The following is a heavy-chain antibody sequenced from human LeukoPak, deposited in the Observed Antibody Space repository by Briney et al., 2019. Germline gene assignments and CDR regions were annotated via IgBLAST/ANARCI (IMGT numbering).Heavy chain of an antibody. D-gene: IGHD6-13*01. CDR1: GGSISGSSYY. CDR2: IDYSGST. V-gene: IGHV4-39*07. J-gene: IGHJ4*02. CDR3: ARSSSLGDYFDY. Sequence: KPSETLSLTCTVPGGSISGSSYYWDWIRQPPGKGLEWIGSIDYSGSTYYNPSVKSRVTMSVDTSKNQFSLKLSSVTAADTAVYYCARSSSLGDYFDYWGQGTLVTVSS.